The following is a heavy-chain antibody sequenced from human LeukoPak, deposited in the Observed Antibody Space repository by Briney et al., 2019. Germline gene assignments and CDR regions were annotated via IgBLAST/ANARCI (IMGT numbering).Heavy chain of an antibody. CDR2: ISSNGGST. V-gene: IGHV3-64*01. CDR3: ARDRGWGSFPLYYFDY. D-gene: IGHD3-10*01. Sequence: GSLRLSCAASGFTFSSYAMHWVRQAPGKGLEYVSAISSNGGSTYYANSVKGRFTISRDNSKNTLYLQMGSLRAEDMAVYYCARDRGWGSFPLYYFDYWGQGTLVTVSS. J-gene: IGHJ4*02. CDR1: GFTFSSYA.